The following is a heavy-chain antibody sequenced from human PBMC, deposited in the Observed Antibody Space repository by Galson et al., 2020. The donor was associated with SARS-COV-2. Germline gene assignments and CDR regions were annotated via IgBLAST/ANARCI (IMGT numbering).Heavy chain of an antibody. CDR2: ISSSGSTI. Sequence: GGYLRLSCAASGFTFSDYYMSWIRQAPGKGLEWVSYISSSGSTIYYADSVKGRFTISRDNAKNSLYLQMNSLRAEDTAVYYCARGGRPYYYGSGSYYNVLALPPDYWGQGTLVTVSS. CDR3: ARGGRPYYYGSGSYYNVLALPPDY. D-gene: IGHD3-10*01. J-gene: IGHJ4*02. CDR1: GFTFSDYY. V-gene: IGHV3-11*01.